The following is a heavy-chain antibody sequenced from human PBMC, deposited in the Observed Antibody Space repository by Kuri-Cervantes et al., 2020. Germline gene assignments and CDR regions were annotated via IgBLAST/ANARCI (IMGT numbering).Heavy chain of an antibody. D-gene: IGHD3-10*01. Sequence: SVKVSCKASGGTFSSYAISWVRQAPGQGLEWMGGIIPIFGTANYAQKFQGRVTITADESTSTAYMELSSLRSEDTAVYYCAREGGRGSGTNWFDPWGQGTLVTVSS. J-gene: IGHJ5*02. V-gene: IGHV1-69*13. CDR1: GGTFSSYA. CDR2: IIPIFGTA. CDR3: AREGGRGSGTNWFDP.